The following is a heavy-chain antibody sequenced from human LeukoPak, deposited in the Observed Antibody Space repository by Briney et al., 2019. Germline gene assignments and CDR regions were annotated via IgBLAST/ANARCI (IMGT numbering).Heavy chain of an antibody. Sequence: GASVKVSCKASGYTFTSYDINWVRQATGQGLEWMGWMNPNSGNTGYAQKFQGRVTRTRSTSISTAYMELSSLRSEDTAVYYCARGLDIGTHYNTRAVNYYDSRKKFDPWGQGTLVTVSS. J-gene: IGHJ5*02. CDR3: ARGLDIGTHYNTRAVNYYDSRKKFDP. D-gene: IGHD3-22*01. CDR1: GYTFTSYD. V-gene: IGHV1-8*01. CDR2: MNPNSGNT.